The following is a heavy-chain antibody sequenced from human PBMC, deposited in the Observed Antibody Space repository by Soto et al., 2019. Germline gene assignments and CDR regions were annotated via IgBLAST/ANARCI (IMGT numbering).Heavy chain of an antibody. CDR3: ERSLGVHSRYLFDA. Sequence: QVQLQESGPGVVKPSGTLSLTCGVSGGSSSSINWWSWVRQAPGKGLEWIGEIYQSGSSNYNPYLKSRVIISVDKSKNQFFLYLTSVIAADPAVYYCERSLGVHSRYLFDAWGQGTLVTVSS. J-gene: IGHJ5*02. V-gene: IGHV4-4*02. D-gene: IGHD3-9*01. CDR1: GGSSSSINW. CDR2: IYQSGSS.